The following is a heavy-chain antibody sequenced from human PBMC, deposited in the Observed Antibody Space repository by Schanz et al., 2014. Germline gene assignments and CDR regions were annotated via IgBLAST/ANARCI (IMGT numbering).Heavy chain of an antibody. CDR3: AKDMNREATAPES. CDR1: GFTVNTNY. D-gene: IGHD5-12*01. V-gene: IGHV3-53*01. J-gene: IGHJ5*02. Sequence: EVQLVESGGGLVKSGGSLRLSCAASGFTVNTNYMSWVRQAPGKGLEWVSAINTADTTYYADSVKGRFTVSRDNSKNTVYLHMNSLRDEDTAVYYCAKDMNREATAPESWGQGTLVVVSS. CDR2: INTADTT.